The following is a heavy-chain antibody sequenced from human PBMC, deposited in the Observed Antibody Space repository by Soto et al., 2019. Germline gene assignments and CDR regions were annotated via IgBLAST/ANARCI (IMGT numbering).Heavy chain of an antibody. V-gene: IGHV3-23*01. CDR1: GFTFSSYS. CDR3: ANKVHSCHGSQYFDY. CDR2: FRTSGDGGTT. D-gene: IGHD3-10*01. Sequence: EVQLLESGGGLVQPGGSLRLSFAASGFTFSSYSMSWVRQAPGKGLEWVSGFRTSGDGGTTYYADSVKGRFTISKDNSNKILRLQTNGWKAEDTAIYYCANKVHSCHGSQYFDYWGQGTMVTVSS. J-gene: IGHJ4*02.